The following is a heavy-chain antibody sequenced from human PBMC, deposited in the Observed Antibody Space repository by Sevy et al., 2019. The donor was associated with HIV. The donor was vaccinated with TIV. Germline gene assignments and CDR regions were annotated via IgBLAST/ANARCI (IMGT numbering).Heavy chain of an antibody. CDR3: ARDLGTPYYYYYMDV. V-gene: IGHV1-18*01. J-gene: IGHJ6*03. CDR1: GYTFINYG. CDR2: ISAYNDNT. D-gene: IGHD1-1*01. Sequence: ASVKVSCKASGYTFINYGITWVRQAPGQGLEWMGWISAYNDNTNYAQKLQGRVTMTTDTSTSTAYMELRSLRSDDTAVYYCARDLGTPYYYYYMDVWGKGTTVTVSS.